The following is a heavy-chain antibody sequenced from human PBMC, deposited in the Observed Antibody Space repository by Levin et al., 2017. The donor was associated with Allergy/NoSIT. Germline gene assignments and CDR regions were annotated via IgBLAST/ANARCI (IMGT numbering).Heavy chain of an antibody. CDR3: AANTGY. Sequence: LSLTCAASGFAFSNYWMHWVRQAPGKGLLWVARISPEGSATNYVDSVKGRFTISRDNGKNTVYLQMDSLRAEDTAVYYCAANTGYWGQGTLVTVSS. V-gene: IGHV3-74*01. CDR2: ISPEGSAT. D-gene: IGHD2/OR15-2a*01. J-gene: IGHJ4*02. CDR1: GFAFSNYW.